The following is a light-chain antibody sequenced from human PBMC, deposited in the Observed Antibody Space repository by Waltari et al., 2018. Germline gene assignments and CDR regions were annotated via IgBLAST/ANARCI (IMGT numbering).Light chain of an antibody. CDR1: QRVSSSS. CDR2: GAS. Sequence: EIALRQSPETLSLSPGDRATLSCRASQRVSSSSLVWFQQKPGQPLRLLMYGASTRATGIPDRFSGSGSGADFTLTISRLMPEDFAVYYCQQYGASPGMFGQGTKVEIK. J-gene: IGKJ1*01. CDR3: QQYGASPGM. V-gene: IGKV3-20*01.